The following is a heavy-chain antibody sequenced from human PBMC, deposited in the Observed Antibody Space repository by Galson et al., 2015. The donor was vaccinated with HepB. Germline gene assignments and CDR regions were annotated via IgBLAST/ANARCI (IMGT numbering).Heavy chain of an antibody. CDR1: GYTFTAYY. J-gene: IGHJ4*02. D-gene: IGHD5-24*01. CDR2: INPNSGGT. V-gene: IGHV1-2*02. Sequence: SVKVSCKASGYTFTAYYIHWVRQAPGQGLEWMGWINPNSGGTNYAQKFQGRATMTRDTSISTAYMELSRLTSDDTAVYYCARDADDYNYGPIYWGQGTLVTVSS. CDR3: ARDADDYNYGPIY.